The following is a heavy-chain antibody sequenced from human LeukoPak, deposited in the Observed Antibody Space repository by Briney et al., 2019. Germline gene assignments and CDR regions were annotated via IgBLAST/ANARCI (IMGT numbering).Heavy chain of an antibody. CDR3: ARHAYSFGQRTDY. J-gene: IGHJ4*02. V-gene: IGHV4-39*01. D-gene: IGHD5-18*01. CDR1: GDSISSSTYY. Sequence: SETLSLTCTVSGDSISSSTYYWGWIRQPPGKGLEWIGSIYYSGTTYYMSSLKSRVNISADTSKSQFSLKLSSVTAADTAVYYCARHAYSFGQRTDYWGQGTLVTVSS. CDR2: IYYSGTT.